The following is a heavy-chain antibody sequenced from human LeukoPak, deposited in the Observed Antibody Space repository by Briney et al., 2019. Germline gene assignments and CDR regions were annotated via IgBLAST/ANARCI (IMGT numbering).Heavy chain of an antibody. CDR1: GVSISSGAYL. CDR2: IHHTGST. CDR3: VGEDDGGYRFDY. Sequence: SQTLSLTCAVSGVSISSGAYLWSWIRQPLGKGLELIGYIHHTGSTNYNPSLKSRVTMSLDRSKNQISLEMNSVTVADTAVYFCVGEDDGGYRFDYWGQGTLVTVSS. V-gene: IGHV4-30-2*01. J-gene: IGHJ4*02. D-gene: IGHD2-15*01.